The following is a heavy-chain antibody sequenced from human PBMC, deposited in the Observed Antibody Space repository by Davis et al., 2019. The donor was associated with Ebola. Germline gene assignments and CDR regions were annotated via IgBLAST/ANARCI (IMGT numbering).Heavy chain of an antibody. D-gene: IGHD1-26*01. CDR2: IYTSGST. J-gene: IGHJ5*02. Sequence: PSETLSLTCTVSGGSISSYYWSWIRQPAGKGLEWIGRIYTSGSTNYNPSLKSRVTMSVDTSKNQFSLKLSSVTAADTAVYYCARDLGIVGATDWFDPWGQGTLVTVSS. CDR3: ARDLGIVGATDWFDP. CDR1: GGSISSYY. V-gene: IGHV4-4*07.